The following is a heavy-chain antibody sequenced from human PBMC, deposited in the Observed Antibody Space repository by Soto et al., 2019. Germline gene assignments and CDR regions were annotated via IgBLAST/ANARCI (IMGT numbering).Heavy chain of an antibody. CDR1: GDSVRNQY. CDR3: GRTLDYGHMDV. CDR2: IYRSGST. J-gene: IGHJ6*03. Sequence: PSETLSLTCTVSGDSVRNQYWSWIRRPPGRGLEWIGYIYRSGSTKYNPSLKSRLTISVDTSKNQFSLKLSSVTAADTAVYYCGRTLDYGHMDVWGKGTTVTVS. D-gene: IGHD3-16*01. V-gene: IGHV4-4*09.